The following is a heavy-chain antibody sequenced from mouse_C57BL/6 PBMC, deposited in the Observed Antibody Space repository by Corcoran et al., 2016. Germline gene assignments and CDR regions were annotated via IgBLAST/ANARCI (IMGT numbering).Heavy chain of an antibody. V-gene: IGHV9-3*01. CDR2: INTYSGVP. Sequence: QIQLVQSGPELKKPGETVKISCKASGYTFTTYGMSWVKQAPGKGLKWMGWINTYSGVPTYADDFKGRFAFSLETSASTAYLQINNLKNEDTATYFCATYYYGSSYVYLGFAYWGQGTLVTVSA. J-gene: IGHJ3*01. D-gene: IGHD1-1*01. CDR3: ATYYYGSSYVYLGFAY. CDR1: GYTFTTYG.